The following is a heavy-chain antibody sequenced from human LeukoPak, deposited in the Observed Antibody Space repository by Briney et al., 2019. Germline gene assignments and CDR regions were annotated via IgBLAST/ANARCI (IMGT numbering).Heavy chain of an antibody. V-gene: IGHV3-33*01. Sequence: PGRSLRLSCVASGFTFSSYGMHWVRQAPGKGLDWVAVIWYDGSNEYYADSVKGRFTISRDNSKNTLYLQMNSLRAEDTAVYYCARDHLLTGYVNYFDYWGQGTLVTVSS. CDR1: GFTFSSYG. D-gene: IGHD3-9*01. CDR3: ARDHLLTGYVNYFDY. J-gene: IGHJ4*02. CDR2: IWYDGSNE.